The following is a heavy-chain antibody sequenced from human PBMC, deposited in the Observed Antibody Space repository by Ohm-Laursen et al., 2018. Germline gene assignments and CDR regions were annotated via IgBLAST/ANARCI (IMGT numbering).Heavy chain of an antibody. CDR2: ISGGGGGT. CDR1: GFTFSSYA. CDR3: AKDRGQNVYYYGMDV. V-gene: IGHV3-23*01. J-gene: IGHJ6*02. Sequence: SLRLSCAASGFTFSSYAMTWVRQAPGKGLEWVSGISGGGGGTYYADSVKGRFTISRDNSKNTLYLQMNSLRAEDTAVYYCAKDRGQNVYYYGMDVWGQGTTVTVSS. D-gene: IGHD1-1*01.